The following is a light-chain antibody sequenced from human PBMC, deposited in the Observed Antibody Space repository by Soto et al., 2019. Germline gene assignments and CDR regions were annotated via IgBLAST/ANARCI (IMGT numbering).Light chain of an antibody. CDR1: SSDVGGYNY. J-gene: IGLJ2*01. Sequence: QSALTQPPSASGSLGQSVTISCTGTSSDVGGYNYVSWHQQHPGKAPKVMIYEVTERPPGVPDRFSGSKSGNTASLTVSGLQAEDEADYYCSSFAGGGNPVLLGGGIKVTVL. CDR3: SSFAGGGNPVL. V-gene: IGLV2-8*01. CDR2: EVT.